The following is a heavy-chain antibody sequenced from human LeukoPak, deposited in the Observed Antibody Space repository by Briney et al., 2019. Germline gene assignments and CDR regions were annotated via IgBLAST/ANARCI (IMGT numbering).Heavy chain of an antibody. CDR3: ARVSLDYGDYVRNWFDP. Sequence: SETLSLTCTVSGGSISSGSYYWSWIRQPAGKGLEWIGRIYTSGSTNYNPSLKSRVTISVDTSKNQFSLKLSSVTAADTAVYFCARVSLDYGDYVRNWFDPWGQGTLVTVSS. J-gene: IGHJ5*02. CDR2: IYTSGST. D-gene: IGHD4-17*01. V-gene: IGHV4-61*02. CDR1: GGSISSGSYY.